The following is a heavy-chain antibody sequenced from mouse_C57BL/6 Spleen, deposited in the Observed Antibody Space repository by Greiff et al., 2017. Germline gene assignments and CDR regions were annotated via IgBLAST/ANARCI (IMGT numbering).Heavy chain of an antibody. CDR2: FYPGSGSI. D-gene: IGHD2-3*01. V-gene: IGHV1-62-2*01. CDR3: ARHEDDDGYSLWYFDV. J-gene: IGHJ1*03. Sequence: VKLQESGAELVKPGASVKLSCKASGYTFTEYTIHWVKQRSGQGLEWIGWFYPGSGSIKYNEKFKDKATLTADKSSSTVYMELSRLTSEDSAVYFCARHEDDDGYSLWYFDVWGTGTTVTVSS. CDR1: GYTFTEYT.